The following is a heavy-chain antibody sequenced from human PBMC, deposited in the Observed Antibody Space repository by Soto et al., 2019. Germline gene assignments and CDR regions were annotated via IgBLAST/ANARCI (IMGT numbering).Heavy chain of an antibody. CDR2: IYSGGHT. V-gene: IGHV3-53*02. Sequence: EVQLVETGGGLIQPGGSLTLSCAASGFAVSANYMTWVRQAPGKGLEWVSFIYSGGHTYYADSVMGRFTISRANSKNTVYLQMNSLRAEDTAVYYCVRGVFRALGVVRPVDSWGPGTLVTVSS. D-gene: IGHD3-3*01. CDR1: GFAVSANY. CDR3: VRGVFRALGVVRPVDS. J-gene: IGHJ4*02.